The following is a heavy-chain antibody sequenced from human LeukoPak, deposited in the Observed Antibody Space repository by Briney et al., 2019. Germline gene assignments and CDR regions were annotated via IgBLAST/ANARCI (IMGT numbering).Heavy chain of an antibody. CDR3: ARGGGVRGVNYFDY. CDR2: IWYDGSNK. D-gene: IGHD3-10*02. V-gene: IGHV3-33*01. Sequence: RRSLRLSCAASGFTFSSYGMHWVRQAPGKGLEWVAVIWYDGSNKYYADSVKGRFTISRDNSKNTLYLQMNSLRAEDTAVYYCARGGGVRGVNYFDYWGQGTLVTVSS. J-gene: IGHJ4*02. CDR1: GFTFSSYG.